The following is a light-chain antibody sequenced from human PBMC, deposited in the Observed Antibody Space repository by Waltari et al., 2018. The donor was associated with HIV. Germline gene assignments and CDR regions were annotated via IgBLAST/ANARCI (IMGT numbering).Light chain of an antibody. V-gene: IGLV4-69*01. J-gene: IGLJ2*01. CDR2: VNTDGSH. Sequence: QLVLTQSPSASASLGASVKLTCTLSSRHRDYAVAWHQQQPNKGPRYLMKVNTDGSHIKGDGIPDRFSGSGSGAERYLIISSLQSEDEAHYYCQTWGTGIVVFGGGTKLTVL. CDR1: SRHRDYA. CDR3: QTWGTGIVV.